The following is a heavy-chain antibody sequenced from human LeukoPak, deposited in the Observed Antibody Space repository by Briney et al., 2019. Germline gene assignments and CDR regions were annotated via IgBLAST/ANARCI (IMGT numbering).Heavy chain of an antibody. CDR3: ARATAMAAYYYYYYGMDV. V-gene: IGHV1-69*01. D-gene: IGHD5-18*01. CDR1: GGTFSSYA. CDR2: IIPIFGTA. Sequence: SVKVSCKASGGTFSSYAISWVRQAPGQGLEWMGGIIPIFGTANYAQKFQGRVTITADESTSTAYMEPSSLRSEDTAVYYCARATAMAAYYYYYYGMDVWGQGTTVTVSS. J-gene: IGHJ6*02.